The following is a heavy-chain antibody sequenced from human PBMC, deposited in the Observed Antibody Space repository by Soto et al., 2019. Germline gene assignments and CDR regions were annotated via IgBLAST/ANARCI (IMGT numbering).Heavy chain of an antibody. CDR3: TTDHVGYSYGPYYYYYYGMDV. CDR2: IKSKTDGGTT. V-gene: IGHV3-15*07. CDR1: GFTFSNAW. J-gene: IGHJ6*02. Sequence: PGGSLRLSCAASGFTFSNAWMNWVRQAPGKGLEWVGRIKSKTDGGTTDYAAPVKGRFTISRDDSKNTLYLQMNSLKTEDTAVYYCTTDHVGYSYGPYYYYYYGMDVWGQGTTVTVSS. D-gene: IGHD5-18*01.